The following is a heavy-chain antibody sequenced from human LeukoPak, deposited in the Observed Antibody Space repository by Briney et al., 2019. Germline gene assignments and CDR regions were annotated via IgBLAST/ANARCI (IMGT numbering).Heavy chain of an antibody. CDR1: GGSISGSSYY. CDR2: IYYSGST. D-gene: IGHD4-17*01. CDR3: ARLMTTVTTLVVGLDY. Sequence: SETLSLTCTVSGGSISGSSYYWGWIRQPPGKGLEWIASIYYSGSTYYNPSLKSRVTISVDTSKNQFSLKLSSVTAADTAVYYCARLMTTVTTLVVGLDYWGQGTLVTVSS. J-gene: IGHJ4*02. V-gene: IGHV4-39*01.